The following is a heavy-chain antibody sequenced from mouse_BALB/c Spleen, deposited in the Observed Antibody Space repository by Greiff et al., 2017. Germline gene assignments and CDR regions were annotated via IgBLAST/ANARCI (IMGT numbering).Heavy chain of an antibody. CDR2: INPSNGRT. CDR1: GYTFTSYW. J-gene: IGHJ3*01. Sequence: VQLQQPGAELVKPGASVKLSCKASGYTFTSYWMHWVKQRPGQGLEWIGEINPSNGRTNYNEKFKSKATLTVDKSSSTAYMQLSSLTSEDSAVYYCARGRANWDPWFAYWGQGTLVTVSA. V-gene: IGHV1S81*02. D-gene: IGHD4-1*01. CDR3: ARGRANWDPWFAY.